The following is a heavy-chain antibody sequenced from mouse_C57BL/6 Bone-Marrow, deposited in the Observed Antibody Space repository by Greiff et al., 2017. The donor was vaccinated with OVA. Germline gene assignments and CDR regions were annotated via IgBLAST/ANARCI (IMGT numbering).Heavy chain of an antibody. CDR1: GYTFTDYE. V-gene: IGHV1-15*01. J-gene: IGHJ2*01. Sequence: VQLQQSGAELVRPGASVTLSCKASGYTFTDYELHWVKQTPVHGLAWIGAIDPETGGTAYNQKFKGKAILTADKSSSTAYMELRSLTSEDSAVYYCTREPTVVERLCDYWGQGTTLTVSS. CDR2: IDPETGGT. CDR3: TREPTVVERLCDY. D-gene: IGHD1-1*01.